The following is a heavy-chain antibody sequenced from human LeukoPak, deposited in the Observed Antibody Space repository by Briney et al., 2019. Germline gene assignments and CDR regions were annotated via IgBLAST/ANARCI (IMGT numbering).Heavy chain of an antibody. J-gene: IGHJ3*02. CDR1: GYTFTDYY. CDR2: VDPEDGET. Sequence: ASVKISCKVSGYTFTDYYMHWVQQAPGKGLEWMGLVDPEDGETIYAEKFQGRVTITADTSTDTAYMELSSLRSEDTAVYYCATLEHYYGSGSYYNPRPGAFDIWGQGPMVTVSS. D-gene: IGHD3-10*01. CDR3: ATLEHYYGSGSYYNPRPGAFDI. V-gene: IGHV1-69-2*01.